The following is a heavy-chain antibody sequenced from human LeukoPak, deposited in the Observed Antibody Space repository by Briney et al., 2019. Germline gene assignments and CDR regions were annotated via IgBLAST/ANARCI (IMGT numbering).Heavy chain of an antibody. CDR2: IYYSGST. CDR1: GGSISSYY. Sequence: PSETLSLTCTVSGGSISSYYWSWIRQPPGKGLEWIGYIYYSGSTNCNPSLKSRVTISVDTSKNQFSLKLSSVTAADTAVYYCARDYWFDPWGQGTLVTVSS. J-gene: IGHJ5*02. CDR3: ARDYWFDP. V-gene: IGHV4-59*01.